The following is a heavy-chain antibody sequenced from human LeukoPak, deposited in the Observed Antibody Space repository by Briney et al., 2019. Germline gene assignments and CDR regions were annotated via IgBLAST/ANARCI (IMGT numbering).Heavy chain of an antibody. V-gene: IGHV3-7*01. CDR2: IKQDGSEK. D-gene: IGHD6-13*01. Sequence: GGSLRLSCAASGFTFSSYWMSWVRQAPGKGLEWVANIKQDGSEKYYVDSVKGRFTISRDNAKNSLYLQMNSLRGEDTAIYYCARAQLAAAATGGFDYWGQGTLVTVSS. CDR3: ARAQLAAAATGGFDY. CDR1: GFTFSSYW. J-gene: IGHJ4*02.